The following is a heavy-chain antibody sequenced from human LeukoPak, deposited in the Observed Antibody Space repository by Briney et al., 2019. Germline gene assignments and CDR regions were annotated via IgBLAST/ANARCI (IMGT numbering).Heavy chain of an antibody. CDR2: INHSGST. Sequence: PSETLSLTCAVHGGSFSGYYWSWIRQPPGKGLEWIGEINHSGSTNYNPSLQSRVTISVDTSKSQFSLMLSSVTAADTAVYYCARRLRQGMQLWFDYYYYYMDVWGKGTTVTISS. D-gene: IGHD5-18*01. V-gene: IGHV4-34*01. J-gene: IGHJ6*03. CDR3: ARRLRQGMQLWFDYYYYYMDV. CDR1: GGSFSGYY.